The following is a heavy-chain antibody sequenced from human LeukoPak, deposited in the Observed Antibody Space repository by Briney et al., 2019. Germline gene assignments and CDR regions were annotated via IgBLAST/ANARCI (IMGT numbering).Heavy chain of an antibody. D-gene: IGHD3-22*01. Sequence: GASVKVSCKASGYTFTSYYMHWVRQAPGQGLEWMGIINPSGGSTSYAQKFQGRVTMIRDMSTSTVYMELSSLRSEDTAVYYCARGPREYYYDSSGYYPDYWGQGTLVTVSS. CDR3: ARGPREYYYDSSGYYPDY. J-gene: IGHJ4*02. CDR2: INPSGGST. CDR1: GYTFTSYY. V-gene: IGHV1-46*01.